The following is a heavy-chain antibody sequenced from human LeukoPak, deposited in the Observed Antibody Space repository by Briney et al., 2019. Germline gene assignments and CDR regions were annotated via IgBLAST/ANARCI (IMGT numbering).Heavy chain of an antibody. CDR1: GFSFSSYA. Sequence: GGSLRLSCAASGFSFSSYAMSWVRQAPGKGLEWVSTISAGSGSTYYADSVKGRFIISRDNSNNTLYLQMNSLRAEDTAVYYCAAYCSSSRCRSLDYWGQGTLVIVSS. CDR2: ISAGSGST. CDR3: AAYCSSSRCRSLDY. J-gene: IGHJ4*02. D-gene: IGHD2-2*01. V-gene: IGHV3-23*01.